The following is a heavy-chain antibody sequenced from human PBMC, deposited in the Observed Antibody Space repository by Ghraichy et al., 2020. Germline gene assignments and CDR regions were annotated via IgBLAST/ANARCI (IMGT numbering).Heavy chain of an antibody. CDR3: VAPYCSSTSCYRFDY. CDR1: GFTFSSYG. J-gene: IGHJ4*02. CDR2: ISYDGSNK. Sequence: GESLNISCAASGFTFSSYGMHWVRQAPGKGLEWVAVISYDGSNKYYADSVKGRFTISRDNSKNTLYLQMNSLRAEDTAVYYCVAPYCSSTSCYRFDYWGQGTLVTVSS. V-gene: IGHV3-30*03. D-gene: IGHD2-2*01.